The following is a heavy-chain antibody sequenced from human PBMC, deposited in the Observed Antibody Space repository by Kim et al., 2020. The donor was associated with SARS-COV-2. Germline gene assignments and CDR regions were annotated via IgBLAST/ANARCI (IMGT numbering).Heavy chain of an antibody. CDR3: AKGGVFRSTIFNYYYYYMDV. Sequence: GGSLRLSCAASGFTFSSYAMSWVRQAPGKGLEWVSAISGSGGSTYYADSVKGRFTISRDNSKNTLYLQMNSLRAEDTAVYYCAKGGVFRSTIFNYYYYYMDVWGKGTTVTVSS. V-gene: IGHV3-23*01. D-gene: IGHD3-3*01. J-gene: IGHJ6*03. CDR2: ISGSGGST. CDR1: GFTFSSYA.